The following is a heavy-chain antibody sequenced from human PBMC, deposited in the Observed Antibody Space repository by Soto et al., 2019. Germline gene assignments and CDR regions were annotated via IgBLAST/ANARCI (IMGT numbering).Heavy chain of an antibody. Sequence: KASETLSLTCAVYGGSFSGDYWTWIRQPPGKGLEWIGEIGRSGSTDYKPSLKSRVTISLDTSKNQFSLKLRFVTAADTAVYYCARGLRGYTYGRWFDPWGQGTQVTVSS. CDR3: ARGLRGYTYGRWFDP. CDR2: IGRSGST. D-gene: IGHD5-18*01. J-gene: IGHJ5*02. V-gene: IGHV4-34*01. CDR1: GGSFSGDY.